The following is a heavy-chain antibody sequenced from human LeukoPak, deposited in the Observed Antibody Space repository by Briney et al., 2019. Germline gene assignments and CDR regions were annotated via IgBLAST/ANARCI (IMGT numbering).Heavy chain of an antibody. J-gene: IGHJ6*03. CDR3: ARDFVSPTYYYYYYMDV. D-gene: IGHD3-16*02. CDR2: ISGSGSGGST. Sequence: PGGSLRLSCAASGFTFSSSAMSWVRQAPGKGLEWVSNISGSGSGGSTYYADSVKGRFTISRDNAKNSLYLQMNSLRAEDTAVYYCARDFVSPTYYYYYYMDVWGKGTTVTVSS. CDR1: GFTFSSSA. V-gene: IGHV3-23*01.